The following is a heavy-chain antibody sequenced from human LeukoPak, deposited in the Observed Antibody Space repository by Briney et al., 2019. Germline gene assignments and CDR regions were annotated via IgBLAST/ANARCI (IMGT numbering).Heavy chain of an antibody. CDR3: ARGPYSSSWYPYYFDY. CDR1: GFTFSSYG. D-gene: IGHD6-13*01. CDR2: MWYDGSNK. Sequence: GGSLRLSCAASGFTFSSYGMHWVRQAPGKGLEWVAVMWYDGSNKYYADSVKGRFTISRDNSKNTLYLQMNSLRAEDTAVYYCARGPYSSSWYPYYFDYWGQGTLITVSS. J-gene: IGHJ4*02. V-gene: IGHV3-33*01.